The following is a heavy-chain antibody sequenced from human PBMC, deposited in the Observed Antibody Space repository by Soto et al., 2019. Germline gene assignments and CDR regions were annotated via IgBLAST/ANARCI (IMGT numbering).Heavy chain of an antibody. CDR2: ISGSGGST. CDR3: XKKRGDSSGYYPAGVDY. J-gene: IGHJ4*02. V-gene: IGHV3-23*01. Sequence: PGGSLRLSCAASGFTFSSYAMSWVRQAPGKGLEWVSAISGSGGSTYYADSVKGRFTISRDNSKNTLYLQMNSLRAEDTAVYYCXKKRGDSSGYYPAGVDYWGQGTLVTVSS. D-gene: IGHD3-22*01. CDR1: GFTFSSYA.